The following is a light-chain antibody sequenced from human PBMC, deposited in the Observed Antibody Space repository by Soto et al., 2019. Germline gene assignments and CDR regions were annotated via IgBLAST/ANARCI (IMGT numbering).Light chain of an antibody. J-gene: IGKJ5*01. CDR2: LGS. V-gene: IGKV2-28*01. CDR1: QSLLHSNGYNF. Sequence: DIVLTQSPLSLPVTPGEPASISCRSNQSLLHSNGYNFLDWYLQKPGQSPQLLIYLGSSRASGVPDRVSGSGSGTDFTLKIGRVEAEDVGIYYCMQGLQSTITFGQGTRLEI. CDR3: MQGLQSTIT.